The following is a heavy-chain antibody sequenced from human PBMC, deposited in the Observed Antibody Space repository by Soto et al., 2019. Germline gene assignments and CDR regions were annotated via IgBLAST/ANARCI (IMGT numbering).Heavy chain of an antibody. J-gene: IGHJ4*02. CDR3: AKGYVGLLRLAGY. V-gene: IGHV3-30*18. CDR2: ISYDGSNK. Sequence: GGSLRLSCAASGFTFSSYGMHWVRQAPGKGLEWVAVISYDGSNKYYADSVKGRFTISRDNSKNTLYLQMNSLRAEDTAVYYCAKGYVGLLRLAGYWGQGTLVTVSS. D-gene: IGHD3-22*01. CDR1: GFTFSSYG.